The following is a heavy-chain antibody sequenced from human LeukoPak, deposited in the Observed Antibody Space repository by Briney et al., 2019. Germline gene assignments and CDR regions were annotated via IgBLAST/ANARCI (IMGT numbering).Heavy chain of an antibody. CDR1: GGSISSSY. D-gene: IGHD5-24*01. V-gene: IGHV4-59*08. CDR3: ARLEMATIPTVYYFDF. J-gene: IGHJ4*02. CDR2: IYYSGST. Sequence: PSETLSLTCTVSGGSISSSYWSWIRQPPGKGLEWIGYIYYSGSTNYNPSLKSRVSISVDTSKKQFSLRLSSVTAADTAVYYCARLEMATIPTVYYFDFWGQGTLVTVSS.